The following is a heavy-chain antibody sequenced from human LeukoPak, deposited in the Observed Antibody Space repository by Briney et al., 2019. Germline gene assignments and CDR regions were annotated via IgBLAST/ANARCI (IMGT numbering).Heavy chain of an antibody. CDR3: AKQHIVVVTPIRSLDY. J-gene: IGHJ4*02. Sequence: GRSLRLSCAASGFSFSSYGMHWVRQTPGKGLEWVSFISYDGSDKYYADSVKGRFTISRDNSKNTLFLQMNSLRVEDTAVYYCAKQHIVVVTPIRSLDYWGQGTLVSVSS. D-gene: IGHD2-21*02. CDR2: ISYDGSDK. CDR1: GFSFSSYG. V-gene: IGHV3-30*18.